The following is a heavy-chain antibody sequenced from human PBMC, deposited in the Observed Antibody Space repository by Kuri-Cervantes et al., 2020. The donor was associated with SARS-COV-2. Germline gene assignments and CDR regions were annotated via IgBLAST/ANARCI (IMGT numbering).Heavy chain of an antibody. CDR3: ARGLGYYYGSGSYYNGDYYYYMDV. V-gene: IGHV3-53*05. CDR2: IYSGGST. J-gene: IGHJ6*03. D-gene: IGHD3-10*01. Sequence: GESLKISCAASGFTVSSNYMSWVRQAPGKGLEWVSVIYSGGSTYYADSVKGRFTISRDNSKNTLYLQMNSLRAEDTAVYYCARGLGYYYGSGSYYNGDYYYYMDVWGKGTPVTVSS. CDR1: GFTVSSNY.